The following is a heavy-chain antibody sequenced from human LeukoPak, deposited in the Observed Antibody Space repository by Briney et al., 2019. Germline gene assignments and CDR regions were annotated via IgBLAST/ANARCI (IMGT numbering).Heavy chain of an antibody. D-gene: IGHD4-17*01. Sequence: GGSLRLSCAASGFTFSSYWMSWVRQAPGKGLEWVANIKQDGSEKYYVDSVKGRFTISRDNAKNSLYLQRNSMRAEDTAVYFCARGQTTVTNWGQGTLVTVSS. CDR2: IKQDGSEK. CDR3: ARGQTTVTN. CDR1: GFTFSSYW. J-gene: IGHJ4*02. V-gene: IGHV3-7*03.